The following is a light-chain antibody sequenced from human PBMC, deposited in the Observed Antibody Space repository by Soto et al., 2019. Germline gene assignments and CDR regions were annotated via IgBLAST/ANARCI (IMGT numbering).Light chain of an antibody. J-gene: IGKJ1*01. V-gene: IGKV2-30*02. CDR3: MQSTHWPWT. Sequence: DVVMTQSPQSQLYLSVTLGHPASIACRSSQNVVHSDGNTYLNWFHQRPGQSPRRLIYQVSNRDSGVADRISGGGAGSDFTLKISRVEAEDVGVFYCMQSTHWPWTCGQGTKVEIK. CDR2: QVS. CDR1: QNVVHSDGNTY.